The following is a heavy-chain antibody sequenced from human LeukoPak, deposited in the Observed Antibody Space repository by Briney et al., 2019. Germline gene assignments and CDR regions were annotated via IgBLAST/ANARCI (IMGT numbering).Heavy chain of an antibody. CDR2: IYYSGST. Sequence: SETLSLTCTVSGGSISSYYWSWIRQPPGKGLEWIGYIYYSGSTNYNPSLKSRVTISVDTSKNQFSLKLSSVTAADTAVYYCAREDRDGYNQFNYWGQGTLVTVSS. CDR1: GGSISSYY. V-gene: IGHV4-59*12. CDR3: AREDRDGYNQFNY. J-gene: IGHJ4*02. D-gene: IGHD5-24*01.